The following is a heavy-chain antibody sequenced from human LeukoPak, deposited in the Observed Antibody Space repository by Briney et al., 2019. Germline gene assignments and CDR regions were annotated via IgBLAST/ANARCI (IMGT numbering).Heavy chain of an antibody. CDR2: INPNSGGT. J-gene: IGHJ4*02. D-gene: IGHD5-12*01. Sequence: ASVKVSCKASGYTFTGYYMHWVRQAPGQGLEWMGWINPNSGGTNYAQKFQGRVTMTRDTSISTVYMELSSLRSEDTAVYYCARGPGGGDYDYWGQGTLVTVSS. V-gene: IGHV1-2*02. CDR3: ARGPGGGDYDY. CDR1: GYTFTGYY.